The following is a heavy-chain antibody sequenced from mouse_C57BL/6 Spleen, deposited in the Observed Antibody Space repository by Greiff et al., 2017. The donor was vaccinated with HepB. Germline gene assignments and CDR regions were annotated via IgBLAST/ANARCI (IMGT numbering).Heavy chain of an antibody. CDR1: GYTFTSYW. CDR3: ARSGSNYVWGFAY. V-gene: IGHV1-55*01. Sequence: QVQLQQPGAELVKPGASEKMSCKASGYTFTSYWITWVKQRPGQGLEWIGDIYPGSGSTNYNEKFKSKATLTVDTSSSTAYMQLSSLTSEDSAVYYCARSGSNYVWGFAYWGQGTLVTVSA. D-gene: IGHD2-5*01. CDR2: IYPGSGST. J-gene: IGHJ3*01.